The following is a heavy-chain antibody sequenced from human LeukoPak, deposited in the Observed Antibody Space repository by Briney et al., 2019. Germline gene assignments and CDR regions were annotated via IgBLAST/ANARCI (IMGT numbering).Heavy chain of an antibody. CDR2: IYYSGGT. V-gene: IGHV4-59*01. CDR1: SGSISSYY. D-gene: IGHD6-6*01. CDR3: ARGVEYSSSSGLGY. Sequence: SETLSLTCTVSSGSISSYYWSWIRQPPGKGLEWIGHIYYSGGTNYNPSLKSRVTISVDTSKNQFSLKLSSVTAADTAVYYCARGVEYSSSSGLGYWGQGTLVTVSS. J-gene: IGHJ4*02.